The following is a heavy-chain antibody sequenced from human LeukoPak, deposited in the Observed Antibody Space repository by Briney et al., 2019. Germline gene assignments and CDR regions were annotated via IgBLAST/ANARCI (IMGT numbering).Heavy chain of an antibody. CDR1: GYTLTELS. Sequence: ASVKVSCKVSGYTLTELSMHWVRQAPGKGLEWMGGFDPEDGETIYAQKFQGRVTMTEDTSTDTAYMELSSLRSEDTAVYYCATDADYYDSSGYPPGAWGQGTLVTVSS. D-gene: IGHD3-22*01. CDR3: ATDADYYDSSGYPPGA. V-gene: IGHV1-24*01. CDR2: FDPEDGET. J-gene: IGHJ5*02.